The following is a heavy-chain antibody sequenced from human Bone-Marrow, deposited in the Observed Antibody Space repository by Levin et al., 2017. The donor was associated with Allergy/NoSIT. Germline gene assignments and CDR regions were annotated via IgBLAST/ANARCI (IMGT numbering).Heavy chain of an antibody. D-gene: IGHD1-26*01. V-gene: IGHV3-30*03. J-gene: IGHJ6*02. CDR1: GFSFNTYA. CDR2: ISYDGSEK. Sequence: GGSLRLSYEASGFSFNTYAMHWVRQAPGKGLEWVALISYDGSEKYYGDAVKGRFTISRDNSENTLFLQMNSLRPDDSARYYCAVITWVRGDYGMDVWGQGTTVNVS. CDR3: AVITWVRGDYGMDV.